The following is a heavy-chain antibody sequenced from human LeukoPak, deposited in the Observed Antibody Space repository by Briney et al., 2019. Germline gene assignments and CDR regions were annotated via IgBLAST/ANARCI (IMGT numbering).Heavy chain of an antibody. Sequence: SVKVSCKASGFTFTSSAVQWVRQARGQRLEWIGWIVVGSGNTNYAQKFQERVTITRDMPTSTAYMELSSLRSEDTAVYYCAAGSHIGPDCSSTSCFWGQGTMVTVSS. CDR2: IVVGSGNT. CDR3: AAGSHIGPDCSSTSCF. D-gene: IGHD2-2*01. V-gene: IGHV1-58*01. J-gene: IGHJ3*01. CDR1: GFTFTSSA.